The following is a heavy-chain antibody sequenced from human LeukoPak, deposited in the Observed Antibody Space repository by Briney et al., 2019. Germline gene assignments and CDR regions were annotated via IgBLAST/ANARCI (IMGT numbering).Heavy chain of an antibody. D-gene: IGHD3-3*01. Sequence: GGSLRLSCTASKFTFSHYGMQWVRQAPGKGLEWVAVISSDGSIKVYADSVKGRFTLSRDNSINTVDLQMNSLRAEDTAVYYCVKEYHSRGFGAYFDYWGQGTLVTDSS. J-gene: IGHJ4*02. V-gene: IGHV3-30*18. CDR2: ISSDGSIK. CDR3: VKEYHSRGFGAYFDY. CDR1: KFTFSHYG.